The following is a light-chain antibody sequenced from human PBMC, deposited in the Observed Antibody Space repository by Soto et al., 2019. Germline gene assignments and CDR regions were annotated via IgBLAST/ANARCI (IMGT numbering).Light chain of an antibody. CDR1: SSDVGGYNY. Sequence: QSALTQPASMSGSPGQSITISCTATSSDVGGYNYVSWFQQYPGKAPKLMIYEVINRPSGVSNRFSGSKSGNTASLIISGLQAEDEADYYCSSYTSSSTLVFGGGTKVTVL. CDR3: SSYTSSSTLV. CDR2: EVI. V-gene: IGLV2-14*01. J-gene: IGLJ2*01.